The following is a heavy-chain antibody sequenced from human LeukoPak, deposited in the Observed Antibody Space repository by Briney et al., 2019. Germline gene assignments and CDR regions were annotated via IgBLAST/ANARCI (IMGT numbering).Heavy chain of an antibody. CDR1: GFSFSSYG. D-gene: IGHD3-22*01. Sequence: PGGSLRLSCAASGFSFSSYGMHWVRQARGKGLEWGASIRYDGSNKYYADSVKGRFTISRENSKNTLYLQMNSLRADDTAVYYCALGVKWLPYFAYWGQGTLVTVSS. CDR3: ALGVKWLPYFAY. J-gene: IGHJ4*02. CDR2: IRYDGSNK. V-gene: IGHV3-30*02.